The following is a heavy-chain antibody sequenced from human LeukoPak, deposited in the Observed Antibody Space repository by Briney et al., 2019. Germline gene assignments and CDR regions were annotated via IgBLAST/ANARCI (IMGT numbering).Heavy chain of an antibody. V-gene: IGHV3-21*06. Sequence: GGSLRLSCAATGFTFSGYWMSWVRQAPGKGLEWVSSVSNSGDYIHYADSVKGRFTISRDNSKNSLYLQMNSLRAEDTAVYYCARALIGYYFDYWGQGTLVTVSS. CDR3: ARALIGYYFDY. D-gene: IGHD2-8*01. CDR1: GFTFSGYW. CDR2: VSNSGDYI. J-gene: IGHJ4*02.